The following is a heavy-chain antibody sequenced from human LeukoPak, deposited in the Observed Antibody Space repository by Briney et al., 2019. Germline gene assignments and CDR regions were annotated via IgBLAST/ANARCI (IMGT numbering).Heavy chain of an antibody. Sequence: QSGGSLRLSCAASGFTFSSYCMHWVRQAPCKGLEWVAVLSYDGSNEYYADSVKGRFTISRDNSKNTVYLQMNSVRAEDTAVYYCAKDHYGDFFRGMDVWGQGTTVTVSS. CDR1: GFTFSSYC. J-gene: IGHJ6*02. V-gene: IGHV3-30*18. CDR2: LSYDGSNE. D-gene: IGHD4-17*01. CDR3: AKDHYGDFFRGMDV.